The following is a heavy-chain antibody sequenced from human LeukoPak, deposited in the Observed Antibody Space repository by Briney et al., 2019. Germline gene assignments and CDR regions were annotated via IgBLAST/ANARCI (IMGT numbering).Heavy chain of an antibody. CDR2: IRYDGGNK. CDR3: ATPRGGEYFDY. D-gene: IGHD2-21*01. Sequence: PGGSLRLSCAASGFTFSSYGMHWVRQAPGKGLGWVAFIRYDGGNKNYADSVKGRFTISRDNSKNTVYLQMNSLRAEDTAVYYCATPRGGEYFDYWGQGTLVTVSS. J-gene: IGHJ4*02. V-gene: IGHV3-30*02. CDR1: GFTFSSYG.